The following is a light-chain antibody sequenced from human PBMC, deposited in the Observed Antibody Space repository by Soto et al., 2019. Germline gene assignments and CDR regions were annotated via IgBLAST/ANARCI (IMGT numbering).Light chain of an antibody. V-gene: IGLV8-61*01. Sequence: QTVVTQEPWFSVSPGGTVTLTCGLSSGSVSTSYYPSWYQQTPGQAPRTLIYSTNTRSSGVPDRFSGSILGNKAALTITGAQADDESDYYCVLYMGSGIHWVFGGGTKLTVL. CDR2: STN. CDR3: VLYMGSGIHWV. CDR1: SGSVSTSYY. J-gene: IGLJ3*02.